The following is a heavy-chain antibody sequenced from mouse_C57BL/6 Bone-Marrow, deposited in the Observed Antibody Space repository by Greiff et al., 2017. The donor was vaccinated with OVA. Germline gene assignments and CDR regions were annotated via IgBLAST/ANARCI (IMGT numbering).Heavy chain of an antibody. D-gene: IGHD2-4*01. J-gene: IGHJ3*01. CDR1: GFTFSNYW. CDR3: TVAYDYEAWFAY. V-gene: IGHV6-3*01. CDR2: IRLKSDNYAT. Sequence: EVKLVESGGGLVQPGGSMKLSCVASGFTFSNYWMNRVRQSPEKGPEWVAQIRLKSDNYATHYAESVKGRFTISRDDSKSSVYLQMNNLRAEDTGIYYCTVAYDYEAWFAYWGQGTLVTVSA.